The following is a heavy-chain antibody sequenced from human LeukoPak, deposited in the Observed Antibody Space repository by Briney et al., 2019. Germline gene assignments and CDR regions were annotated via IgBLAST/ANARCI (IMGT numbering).Heavy chain of an antibody. J-gene: IGHJ3*02. CDR2: IYNIGTT. D-gene: IGHD4-17*01. Sequence: SGGSLRLSCATSGFTVSSNYMSWVRQAPGKGLEWVSIIYNIGTTYYTDSVKGRFTISRDNSKNTLYLQMNSLRAEDTAVYYCARMTTVTTLQAFYAFDIWGQGTMVTVSS. CDR3: ARMTTVTTLQAFYAFDI. V-gene: IGHV3-66*03. CDR1: GFTVSSNY.